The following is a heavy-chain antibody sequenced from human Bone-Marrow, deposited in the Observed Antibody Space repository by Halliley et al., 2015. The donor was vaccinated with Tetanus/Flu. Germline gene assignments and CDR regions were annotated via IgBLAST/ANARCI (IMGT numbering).Heavy chain of an antibody. CDR3: AKDLDTPLVIDSFGL. CDR1: GFTFRSYA. Sequence: PLRLSCAASGFTFRSYAMSWVRQAPGKGLDWVSTITSSGGSTDYADSVKGRFTISRDNSKNTLYLQVNSLRAEDTAVYYCAKDLDTPLVIDSFGLWAQGKMVPFSS. CDR2: ITSSGGST. D-gene: IGHD5-18*01. J-gene: IGHJ3*01. V-gene: IGHV3-23*01.